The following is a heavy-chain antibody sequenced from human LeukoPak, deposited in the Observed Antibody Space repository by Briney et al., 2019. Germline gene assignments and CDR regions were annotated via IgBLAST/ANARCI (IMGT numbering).Heavy chain of an antibody. CDR2: IYYSGST. D-gene: IGHD6-19*01. Sequence: SETLSLTCTVSGGSISSSSYYWGWIRQPPGKGLEWIGSIYYSGSTYYNPSLKSRVTISVDTSKNQFSLKLSSVTAADTAVYYCARNGASSGWYEDYFDYWGQGTLVTVSS. V-gene: IGHV4-39*07. CDR1: GGSISSSSYY. J-gene: IGHJ4*02. CDR3: ARNGASSGWYEDYFDY.